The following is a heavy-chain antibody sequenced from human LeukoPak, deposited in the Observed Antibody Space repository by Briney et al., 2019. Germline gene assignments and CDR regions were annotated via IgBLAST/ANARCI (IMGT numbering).Heavy chain of an antibody. CDR3: AREIYGDYGAFDY. D-gene: IGHD4-17*01. V-gene: IGHV4-61*02. Sequence: SETLSLTCTVSGGSISSGSYYWRWIRQPAGKGLEWMGRIYTSGSTNYNPSLKSRVTISVDTSKNQFSLKLSSVTAADTAVYYCAREIYGDYGAFDYWGQGTLVTVSS. J-gene: IGHJ4*02. CDR1: GGSISSGSYY. CDR2: IYTSGST.